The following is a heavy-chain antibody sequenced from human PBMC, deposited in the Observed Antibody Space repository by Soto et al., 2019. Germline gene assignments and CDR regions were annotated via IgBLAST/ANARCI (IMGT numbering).Heavy chain of an antibody. CDR1: GFTFSSYG. J-gene: IGHJ4*02. D-gene: IGHD3-10*01. CDR2: IWYDGSNK. CDR3: ARDRAGARGVIYYFDY. Sequence: ESGGGVVQPGRSLRLSCAASGFTFSSYGMHWVRQAPGKGLEWVAVIWYDGSNKYYADSVKGRFTISRDNSKNTLYLQMNSLRAEDTAVYYCARDRAGARGVIYYFDYWGQGTLVTVSS. V-gene: IGHV3-33*01.